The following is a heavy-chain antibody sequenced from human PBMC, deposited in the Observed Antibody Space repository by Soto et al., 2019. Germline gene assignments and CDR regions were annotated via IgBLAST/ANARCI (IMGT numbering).Heavy chain of an antibody. CDR3: ARPLLLWFGSKYYFDY. CDR1: GYTFTSYA. CDR2: INAGNGNT. V-gene: IGHV1-3*01. D-gene: IGHD3-10*01. Sequence: ASVKVSCKASGYTFTSYAMHWVRQAPGQRLEWMGWINAGNGNTKYSQKFQGRVTITRDTSASTAYMELSSLRSEDTAVYYCARPLLLWFGSKYYFDYWGQGTLVTVSS. J-gene: IGHJ4*02.